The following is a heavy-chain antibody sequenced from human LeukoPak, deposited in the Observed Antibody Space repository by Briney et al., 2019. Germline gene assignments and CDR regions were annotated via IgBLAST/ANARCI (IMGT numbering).Heavy chain of an antibody. D-gene: IGHD3-10*01. CDR2: IYSGGST. CDR3: ARQTRTMFRGDMYDWFDP. J-gene: IGHJ5*02. V-gene: IGHV3-53*01. Sequence: GGSLRLSCAASGFTVSSNYMSWVRQAPGKGLDCVSVIYSGGSTYYADSVKGRFTISRDNSKNTLYLQMNSLRAEDTPVYHSARQTRTMFRGDMYDWFDPWGQGTLVTVSS. CDR1: GFTVSSNY.